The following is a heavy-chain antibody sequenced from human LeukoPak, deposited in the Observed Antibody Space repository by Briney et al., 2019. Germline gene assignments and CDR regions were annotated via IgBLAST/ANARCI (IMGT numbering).Heavy chain of an antibody. Sequence: GRSLRLSCEASGFIFSSYAMSWVRQAPGNGLEWVSAISGSGGSTYYADSVKGRLTISRDNSKNTLYLQMNSLRAEDTAVYYCACGGSYRFYDYWGQGTLVTVSS. CDR1: GFIFSSYA. V-gene: IGHV3-23*01. D-gene: IGHD1-26*01. J-gene: IGHJ4*02. CDR2: ISGSGGST. CDR3: ACGGSYRFYDY.